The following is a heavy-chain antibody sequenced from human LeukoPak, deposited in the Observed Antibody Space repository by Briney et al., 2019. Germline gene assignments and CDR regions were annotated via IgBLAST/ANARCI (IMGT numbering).Heavy chain of an antibody. D-gene: IGHD1-1*01. CDR1: GFSFSGYA. Sequence: QPGGSLRLSCVASGFSFSGYAMSWVRQTPERGLEWVSSVSVTGAPYNGDSAKGRFTTSRDNSKNTMYLQMNSLRAEDTAVYYCVKDPLASTTGKYYMDVWGKGTTVIVSS. V-gene: IGHV3-23*01. CDR2: VSVTGAP. J-gene: IGHJ6*03. CDR3: VKDPLASTTGKYYMDV.